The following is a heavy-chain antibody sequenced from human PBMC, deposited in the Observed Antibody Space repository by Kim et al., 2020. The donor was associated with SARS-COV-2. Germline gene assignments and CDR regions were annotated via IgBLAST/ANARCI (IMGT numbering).Heavy chain of an antibody. CDR2: IDPSDSYT. V-gene: IGHV5-10-1*01. D-gene: IGHD6-6*01. Sequence: GESLKISCKGSGYSFTSYWISWVRQMPGKGLEWMGRIDPSDSYTNYSPSFQGHVTISADKSISTAYLQWSSLKASDTAMYYCARLWDRGQVIAARPKYDYYYYGMDVWGQGTTVTVSS. J-gene: IGHJ6*02. CDR3: ARLWDRGQVIAARPKYDYYYYGMDV. CDR1: GYSFTSYW.